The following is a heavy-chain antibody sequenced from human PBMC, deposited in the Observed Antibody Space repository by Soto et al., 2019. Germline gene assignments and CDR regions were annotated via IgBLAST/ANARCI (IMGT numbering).Heavy chain of an antibody. CDR2: IKQDGSEK. V-gene: IGHV3-7*01. CDR1: GFTFSSYW. Sequence: PGGSLRLSCAASGFTFSSYWMSWVRQAPGKGLEWVANIKQDGSEKYYVDSVKGRFTISRDNAKNSLYLQMNSLRAEDTAVYYCARVLYDFWSGYSYYFDYWGQGTLVTVSS. CDR3: ARVLYDFWSGYSYYFDY. D-gene: IGHD3-3*01. J-gene: IGHJ4*02.